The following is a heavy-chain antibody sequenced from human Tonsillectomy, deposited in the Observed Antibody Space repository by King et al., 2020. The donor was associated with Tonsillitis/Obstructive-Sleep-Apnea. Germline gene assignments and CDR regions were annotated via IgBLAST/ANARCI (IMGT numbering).Heavy chain of an antibody. Sequence: VQLVQSGAEVKKPGSSVKVSCKASGGTFSSYAISGVRQVPGQGLEWMGGIIPIYGITSYAQKFQGRVTITADEATITAYMDLSSLRSEDTAVYYCARTSTGTTHMDVWGKGTTVTVSS. V-gene: IGHV1-69*12. CDR2: IIPIYGIT. CDR1: GGTFSSYA. J-gene: IGHJ6*03. CDR3: ARTSTGTTHMDV. D-gene: IGHD1-7*01.